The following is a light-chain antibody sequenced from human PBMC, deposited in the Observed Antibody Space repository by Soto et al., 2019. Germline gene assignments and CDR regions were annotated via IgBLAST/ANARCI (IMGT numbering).Light chain of an antibody. CDR1: SSNIGSNS. Sequence: QSVLTQPPSASRTPGQRVTMSCSGSSSNIGSNSVYWYQQLPGTAPRLLIYRDNQRPSGVPDRFSGSKSGTSASLAISGLRSEDEADYYCAAWDDSLSGMVFGGGTKLTVL. J-gene: IGLJ2*01. CDR3: AAWDDSLSGMV. V-gene: IGLV1-47*02. CDR2: RDN.